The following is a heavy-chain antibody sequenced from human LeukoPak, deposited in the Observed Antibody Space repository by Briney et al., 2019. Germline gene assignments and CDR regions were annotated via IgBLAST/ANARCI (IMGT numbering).Heavy chain of an antibody. V-gene: IGHV3-7*05. D-gene: IGHD4-17*01. CDR3: ARDKSYGDSEDY. CDR2: IIQDGSEK. CDR1: GFTFSNYW. Sequence: GGSLRLSCAASGFTFSNYWMSWVRQAPGQGLQWVANIIQDGSEKYYVDSVKGRFSISRDNAKSSLYLQMDSLRAEDTAVYYCARDKSYGDSEDYWGQGTLVTVSS. J-gene: IGHJ4*02.